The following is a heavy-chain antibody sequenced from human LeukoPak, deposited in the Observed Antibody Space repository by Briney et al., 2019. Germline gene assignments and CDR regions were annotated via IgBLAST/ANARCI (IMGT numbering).Heavy chain of an antibody. CDR3: ARPNCSGGSCYNLGAFDI. CDR1: GGSISSRNYY. J-gene: IGHJ3*02. Sequence: SETLSLTCSVSGGSISSRNYYWGWIRQPPGKKLEWIGSIYYSGSNHYNPSLKSRVTMSIDTSKNQFSLKLSSVTAADTAVYYCARPNCSGGSCYNLGAFDIWGQGTMVTVSS. V-gene: IGHV4-39*01. CDR2: IYYSGSN. D-gene: IGHD2-15*01.